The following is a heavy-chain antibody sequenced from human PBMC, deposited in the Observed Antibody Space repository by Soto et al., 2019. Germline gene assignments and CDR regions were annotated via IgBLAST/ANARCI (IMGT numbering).Heavy chain of an antibody. J-gene: IGHJ4*02. D-gene: IGHD2-8*01. CDR1: GFTFSSYA. V-gene: IGHV3-23*01. Sequence: EVQLLESGGGLVQPGGSLRLSCAASGFTFSSYAMSWVRQAPGKGLEWVSAISGSGGSTYYADSVKGRFTISRDNSKNTLYLQMNSRRAEDTAVYYCAKDSRYCTNGVCYNHFDYWGQGTLVTVSS. CDR3: AKDSRYCTNGVCYNHFDY. CDR2: ISGSGGST.